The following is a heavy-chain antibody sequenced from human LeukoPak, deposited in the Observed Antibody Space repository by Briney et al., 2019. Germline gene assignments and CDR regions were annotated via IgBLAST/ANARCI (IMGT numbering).Heavy chain of an antibody. CDR2: IYYSGNT. CDR1: GGSTSPYY. J-gene: IGHJ6*03. Sequence: PSETLSLTCSVSGGSTSPYYWSWIRQPPGKGLEWIGYIYYSGNTNYSPSLKSRATMSVDTSKNQFSLNLNSLTAADTAVYYCARVAYSTPCYYYMDVWGKGTTVTVSS. CDR3: ARVAYSTPCYYYMDV. D-gene: IGHD4-11*01. V-gene: IGHV4-59*01.